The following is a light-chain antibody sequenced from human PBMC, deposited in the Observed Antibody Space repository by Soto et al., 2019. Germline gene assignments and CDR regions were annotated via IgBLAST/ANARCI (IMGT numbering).Light chain of an antibody. CDR2: GAS. CDR3: HQYNNWPLT. CDR1: QSVSSN. V-gene: IGKV3-15*01. J-gene: IGKJ4*01. Sequence: EIVMTQSPATLSVSPGERATLTCRASQSVSSNLAWYQQKPGQAPRLLFYGASTRATGIPARFSGSGSGTEFTLTISSLQSEDFAVYYCHQYNNWPLTFGGGTKVEIK.